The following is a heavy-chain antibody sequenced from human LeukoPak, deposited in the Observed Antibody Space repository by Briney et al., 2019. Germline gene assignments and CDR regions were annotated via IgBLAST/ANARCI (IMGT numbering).Heavy chain of an antibody. CDR1: GFTVSSNY. J-gene: IGHJ3*01. CDR3: AKDKVAEAGGQDAFDV. V-gene: IGHV3-53*01. D-gene: IGHD5-12*01. CDR2: IYSGGST. Sequence: GGSLRLSCAASGFTVSSNYMSWVRQAPGKGLEWVSVIYSGGSTYYADSVKGRFTFSRDNSKNILYLEMNSLTAEDTAVYYCAKDKVAEAGGQDAFDVWGQGTMVTVSS.